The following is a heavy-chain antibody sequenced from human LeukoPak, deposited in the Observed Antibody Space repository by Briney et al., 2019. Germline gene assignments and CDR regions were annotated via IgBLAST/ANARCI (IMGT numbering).Heavy chain of an antibody. CDR3: ATVAGYDFWSGYPSSYFDY. V-gene: IGHV1-24*01. Sequence: ASVKVSCKVSGYTLTELSMHWVRQAPGKGLEWMGGFDPEDGETIYAQKFQGRVTMTEDTSTDTAYMELSSLRSEDTAVYYCATVAGYDFWSGYPSSYFDYWGQGTLVTVSS. J-gene: IGHJ4*02. CDR2: FDPEDGET. CDR1: GYTLTELS. D-gene: IGHD3-3*01.